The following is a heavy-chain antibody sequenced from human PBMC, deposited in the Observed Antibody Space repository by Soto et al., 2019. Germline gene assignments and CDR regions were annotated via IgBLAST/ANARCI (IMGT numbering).Heavy chain of an antibody. CDR2: ISGSGGST. CDR1: GFTFSSYA. J-gene: IGHJ1*01. V-gene: IGHV3-23*01. Sequence: GGSLRLSCAASGFTFSSYAMSWVRQAPGKGLEWVSAISGSGGSTYYADYVKGRFTISRDNSKNTLYLQMNSLRAEDTAVYYCAKDLNDPIPSESAEYFQHWGQGTLVTVSS. D-gene: IGHD1-1*01. CDR3: AKDLNDPIPSESAEYFQH.